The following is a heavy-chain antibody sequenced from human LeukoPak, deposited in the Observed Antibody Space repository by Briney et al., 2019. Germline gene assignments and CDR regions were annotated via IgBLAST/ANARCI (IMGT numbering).Heavy chain of an antibody. CDR3: AKDRLRYFDWLFDY. D-gene: IGHD3-9*01. V-gene: IGHV3-30*18. CDR1: GFTFSGCG. J-gene: IGHJ4*02. CDR2: ISYDGSNK. Sequence: GGSLRLSCAASGFTFSGCGMHWVGQAPGKGLEWVAVISYDGSNKYYADSVKGRFTISRDNSKNTLYLQMNSLRAEDTAVYYCAKDRLRYFDWLFDYWGQGTLVTVSS.